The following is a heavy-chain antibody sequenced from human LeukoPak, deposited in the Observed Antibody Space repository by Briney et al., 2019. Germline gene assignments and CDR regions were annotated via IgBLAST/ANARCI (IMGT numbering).Heavy chain of an antibody. J-gene: IGHJ4*02. CDR2: ISSSGGYT. V-gene: IGHV3-23*01. CDR1: RFTFSSYA. D-gene: IGHD6-13*01. CDR3: AKAYSSSWYDLGD. Sequence: GGSLRLSCAASRFTFSSYAMSWVRQAPGKGLEWVSTISSSGGYTYYADSVKGRFTISRDNSKNTLYLQMNSLRAEDTAVYYCAKAYSSSWYDLGDWGQGTLVTVSS.